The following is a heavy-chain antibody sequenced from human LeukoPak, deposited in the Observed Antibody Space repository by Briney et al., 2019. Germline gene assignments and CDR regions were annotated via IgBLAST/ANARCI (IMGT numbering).Heavy chain of an antibody. D-gene: IGHD3-22*01. CDR1: GGSISSYY. CDR3: ASTYYDSSGYYFGDYYYGMDV. J-gene: IGHJ6*02. V-gene: IGHV4-59*08. CDR2: IYYSGST. Sequence: SETLSLTCAVSGGSISSYYWSWIRQPPGKGLEWIGYIYYSGSTNYNPSLKSRVTISVDTSKNQFSLKLSSVTAADTAVYYCASTYYDSSGYYFGDYYYGMDVWGQGTTVTVSS.